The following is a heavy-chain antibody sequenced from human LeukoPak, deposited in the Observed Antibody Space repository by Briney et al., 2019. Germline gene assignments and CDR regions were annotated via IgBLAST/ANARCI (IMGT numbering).Heavy chain of an antibody. CDR1: GFTFGDYA. CDR3: TRAPPRYSYGPMNY. CDR2: IRSKAYGGTT. V-gene: IGHV3-49*04. J-gene: IGHJ4*02. Sequence: PGRSLRLSCTASGFTFGDYAMSCVRQAPGKGLEWVGFIRSKAYGGTTEYAAAVKGRFTISRDDSKSIAYLTMNSLKTEDTAVYYCTRAPPRYSYGPMNYWGQGPLVTVSS. D-gene: IGHD5-18*01.